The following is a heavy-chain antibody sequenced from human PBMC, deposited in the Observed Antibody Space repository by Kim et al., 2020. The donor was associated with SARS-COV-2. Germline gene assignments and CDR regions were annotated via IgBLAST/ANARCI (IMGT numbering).Heavy chain of an antibody. CDR3: ARGEEASWVDP. CDR2: A. J-gene: IGHJ5*02. V-gene: IGHV1-69*04. Sequence: ANYAQKFQGRVTITADKSTSTAYMELSSLRSEDTAVYYCARGEEASWVDPWGQGTLVTVSS.